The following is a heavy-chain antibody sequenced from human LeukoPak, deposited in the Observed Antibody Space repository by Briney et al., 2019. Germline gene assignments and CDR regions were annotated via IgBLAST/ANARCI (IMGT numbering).Heavy chain of an antibody. CDR1: AFTFSSYW. Sequence: GGSLRLSCAASAFTFSSYWMHWVRQAPGKGLAWDSRINSDGSSTSYADSVKGRFTISRDNAKNTLYLQMNSLRAEDTAVYYCASGVGYCSSTSCYWWFDPWGQGTLVTVSS. D-gene: IGHD2-2*01. J-gene: IGHJ5*02. V-gene: IGHV3-74*01. CDR3: ASGVGYCSSTSCYWWFDP. CDR2: INSDGSST.